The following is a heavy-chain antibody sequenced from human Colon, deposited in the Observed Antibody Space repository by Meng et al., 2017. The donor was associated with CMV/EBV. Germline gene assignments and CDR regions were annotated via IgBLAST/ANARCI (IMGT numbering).Heavy chain of an antibody. CDR3: ARAPYNWNDEGWFDP. CDR1: GYTFTGYY. D-gene: IGHD1-20*01. J-gene: IGHJ5*02. CDR2: INPNSGGT. V-gene: IGHV1-2*02. Sequence: QVRLVQSGAEGKKPGASVKVSCKASGYTFTGYYMHWVRQAPGPGLEWMGWINPNSGGTNYAQKFQGRVTMTRDTSISTAYMELSRLRSDDTAVYYCARAPYNWNDEGWFDPWGQGTLVTVSS.